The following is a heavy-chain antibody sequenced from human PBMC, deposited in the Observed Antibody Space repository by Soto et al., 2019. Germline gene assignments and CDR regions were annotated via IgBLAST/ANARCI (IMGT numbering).Heavy chain of an antibody. J-gene: IGHJ3*02. V-gene: IGHV3-48*01. D-gene: IGHD3-22*01. CDR2: ISVGSGSI. Sequence: EEQLVESEGGLVQPGGSLRVSCAASGFSFRSYAMNWVRQAPGKGLEWVSYISVGSGSIFYADSVKGRFTISRDDAKNSLYLQMNTLRGEDTAVYYCVRDDRWAFDIWGQGTMVTVSS. CDR3: VRDDRWAFDI. CDR1: GFSFRSYA.